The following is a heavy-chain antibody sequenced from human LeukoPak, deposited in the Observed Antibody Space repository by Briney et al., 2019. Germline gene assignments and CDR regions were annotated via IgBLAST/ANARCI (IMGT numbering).Heavy chain of an antibody. CDR2: IIPIFGTA. Sequence: SVRVSCKASGGTFSSYAISWVRQAPGQGREWMGRIIPIFGTANYAQKFQGRVTITTDESTSTAYMELSSLRSEDTAVYYCAITMVRGVMRGNFDYWGQGTLVTVSS. D-gene: IGHD3-10*01. CDR1: GGTFSSYA. CDR3: AITMVRGVMRGNFDY. J-gene: IGHJ4*02. V-gene: IGHV1-69*05.